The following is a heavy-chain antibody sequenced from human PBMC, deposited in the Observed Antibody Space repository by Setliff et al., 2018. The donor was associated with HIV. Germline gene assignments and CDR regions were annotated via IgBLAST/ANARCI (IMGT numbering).Heavy chain of an antibody. CDR2: IIPILALP. V-gene: IGHV1-69*10. D-gene: IGHD3-10*01. Sequence: GASVKVSCKASGGTFSNFAFNWVRQAPGHELQWIGGIIPILALPIYAEPFEGRLTLTADASTATVFMELKSLTSVDTAVYYCARGTNYYDSHSFPQYYYNAMDVWGQGTTVTVSS. J-gene: IGHJ6*02. CDR1: GGTFSNFA. CDR3: ARGTNYYDSHSFPQYYYNAMDV.